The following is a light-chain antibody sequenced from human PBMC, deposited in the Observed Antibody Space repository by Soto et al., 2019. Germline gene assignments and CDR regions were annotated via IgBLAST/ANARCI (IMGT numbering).Light chain of an antibody. CDR1: QSISSW. J-gene: IGKJ2*01. CDR3: QQYKSYPYT. CDR2: KAS. Sequence: DIQMTQSPSTQSASVGDRVTITCRASQSISSWLAWYQQKPGKAPKLLIYKASSLESGVPSRFSGSGSGTEFTLTISSLQPDDFATYYCQQYKSYPYTFGQGTKLEIK. V-gene: IGKV1-5*03.